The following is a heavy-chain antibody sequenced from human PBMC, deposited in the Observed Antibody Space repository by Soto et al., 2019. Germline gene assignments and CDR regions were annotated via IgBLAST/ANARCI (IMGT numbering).Heavy chain of an antibody. J-gene: IGHJ4*02. V-gene: IGHV3-74*01. CDR1: GFTFKNYW. D-gene: IGHD4-17*01. Sequence: EVQLVESGGGLVQPGGSLRLSCAAAGFTFKNYWMHWVRQAPGKGLVWVSRINSDGSSTSYADSVKGRFTISRDNAKNTLYLQMNSMIAEDTAVYYCARDQNDYGEFDYWGQGTLVTVSS. CDR3: ARDQNDYGEFDY. CDR2: INSDGSST.